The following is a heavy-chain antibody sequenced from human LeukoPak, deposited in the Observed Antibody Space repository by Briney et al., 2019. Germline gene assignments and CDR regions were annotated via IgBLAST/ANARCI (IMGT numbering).Heavy chain of an antibody. J-gene: IGHJ4*02. CDR3: ARKDEWFAFDY. V-gene: IGHV4-31*03. D-gene: IGHD3-3*01. CDR1: GGSISSGGYY. CDR2: IYYSGST. Sequence: PSETLSLTCTVSGGSISSGGYYWSWIRQHPGKGLEWIGYIYYSGSTYYNPSLKSRVTISVDTSKNQFSLKLSSVTAADTAVYYCARKDEWFAFDYWGQGTLVTVSS.